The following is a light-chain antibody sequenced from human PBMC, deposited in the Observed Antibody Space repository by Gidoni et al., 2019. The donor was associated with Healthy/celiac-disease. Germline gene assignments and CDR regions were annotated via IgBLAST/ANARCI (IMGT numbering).Light chain of an antibody. CDR3: QQDYNLPWT. J-gene: IGKJ1*01. Sequence: EIVMTQSPATLSLSPGERATLACRASQSVSSSYLSWYQQKPGQAPRLIIYGASTRATGIPARFSGSGSGTDFTLTISSLQPEDFAVYYCQQDYNLPWTFGQGTKVEIK. CDR2: GAS. CDR1: QSVSSSY. V-gene: IGKV3D-7*01.